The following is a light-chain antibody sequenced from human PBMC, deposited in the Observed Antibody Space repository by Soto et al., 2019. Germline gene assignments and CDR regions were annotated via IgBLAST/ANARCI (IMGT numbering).Light chain of an antibody. Sequence: QSVLTQPASVSGSPGQSITISCSGTSSNIGGYNIVSWYQQHPGKAPKVFIYEGVKRPSGVSDRFSGSTSGVTASLTISGLQAEDEAEYYCCSYVGATTYVFGSGTKVTVL. V-gene: IGLV2-23*01. CDR3: CSYVGATTYV. CDR2: EGV. CDR1: SSNIGGYNI. J-gene: IGLJ1*01.